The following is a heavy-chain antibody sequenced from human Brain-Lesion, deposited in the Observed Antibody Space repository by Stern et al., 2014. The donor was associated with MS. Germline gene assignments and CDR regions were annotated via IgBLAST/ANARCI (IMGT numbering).Heavy chain of an antibody. CDR3: TTSPYGLDA. CDR1: GGTFSSYT. V-gene: IGHV1-69*02. D-gene: IGHD1-14*01. CDR2: IIPILGVA. J-gene: IGHJ6*02. Sequence: VQLVQSWAELKKPGSSVKVSCKASGGTFSSYTVSWVRQAPGQWLEWMGKIIPILGVANYAPKFQGRVTITADKFTGTAYMEVTSLRSEDTAIYYCTTSPYGLDAWGQGTTVTVSS.